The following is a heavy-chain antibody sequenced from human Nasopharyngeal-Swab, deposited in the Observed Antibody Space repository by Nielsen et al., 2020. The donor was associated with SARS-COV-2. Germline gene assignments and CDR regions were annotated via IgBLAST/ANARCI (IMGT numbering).Heavy chain of an antibody. V-gene: IGHV1-8*01. J-gene: IGHJ6*02. CDR1: GYTFHSYD. CDR2: MNPNSGNT. D-gene: IGHD3-10*01. Sequence: ASVKVSCKASGYTFHSYDINWVRQATGHGLEWMGWMNPNSGNTGYAQKFQGRVTMTRNTSISTAYMELSSLRSEDTAVYYCARVLSFGELSPYYYYGMDVWGQGTTVTVSS. CDR3: ARVLSFGELSPYYYYGMDV.